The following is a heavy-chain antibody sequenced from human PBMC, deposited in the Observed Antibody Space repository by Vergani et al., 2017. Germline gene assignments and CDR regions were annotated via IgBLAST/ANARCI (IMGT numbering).Heavy chain of an antibody. D-gene: IGHD2-2*02. J-gene: IGHJ4*02. V-gene: IGHV3-30-3*01. CDR2: ISFDGTNE. CDR1: GFALNRHA. CDR3: VSDRGLCAGGRCYTEAWGY. Sequence: QVQLVESGGGVVQPGTSLRLSCVVSGFALNRHALYWVRQAPGKGLAWVVGISFDGTNEYYPDLVKDRFTIARDIAKNTLYLQVRSLRLEDTGVYHCVSDRGLCAGGRCYTEAWGYWGQGTPVTVSS.